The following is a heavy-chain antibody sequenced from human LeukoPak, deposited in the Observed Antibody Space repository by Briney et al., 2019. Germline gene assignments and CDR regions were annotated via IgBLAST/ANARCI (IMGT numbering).Heavy chain of an antibody. CDR1: GGSISSYY. J-gene: IGHJ4*02. D-gene: IGHD3-3*01. CDR3: ARVGGTIFGGYFDY. V-gene: IGHV4-4*07. CDR2: IYTSGST. Sequence: PSETLSLTCTVSGGSISSYYWSWIRQPAGKGLEWIGRIYTSGSTNYNPPLKSRVTMSVDTSKNQFSLKLSSVTAADTAVYYCARVGGTIFGGYFDYWGQGTLVTVSS.